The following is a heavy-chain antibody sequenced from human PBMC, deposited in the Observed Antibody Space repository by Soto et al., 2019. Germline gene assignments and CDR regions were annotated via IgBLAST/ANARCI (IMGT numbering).Heavy chain of an antibody. CDR1: GGSISSSSYY. Sequence: QLQLQESGPGLVKPSETLSLTCTVSGGSISSSSYYWGWIRQPPGKGLEWIGSIYYSGSTYYNPSLKSRVTISVDTSKNPSPLKLSSVTAADTAVYYCASLIIAVFRIWGQGTMVTVSS. CDR2: IYYSGST. V-gene: IGHV4-39*01. CDR3: ASLIIAVFRI. D-gene: IGHD6-19*01. J-gene: IGHJ3*02.